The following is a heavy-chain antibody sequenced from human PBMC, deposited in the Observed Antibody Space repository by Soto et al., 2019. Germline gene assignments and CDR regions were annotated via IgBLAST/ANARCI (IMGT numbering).Heavy chain of an antibody. CDR1: GYTFTGYY. Sequence: ASVKVSCKASGYTFTGYYMHWVRQAPGQGLEWMGWINPNSGGTNYAQRFQGRVTMTRDTSISTAYMELSRLRSGDTAVYYCARVVVPAARGYYYYGMDVWGQGTTVTVSS. CDR2: INPNSGGT. D-gene: IGHD2-2*01. CDR3: ARVVVPAARGYYYYGMDV. V-gene: IGHV1-2*02. J-gene: IGHJ6*02.